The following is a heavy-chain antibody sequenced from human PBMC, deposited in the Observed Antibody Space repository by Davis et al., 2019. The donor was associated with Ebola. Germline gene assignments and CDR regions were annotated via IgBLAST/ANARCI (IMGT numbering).Heavy chain of an antibody. Sequence: AASVKVSCKASGYTFTSYGMSWVRQAPGQGLEWMGWINPHNGNTNYAQNVQGRVTMTTDTSTSTAYMEVGSLRSDDTAVYYCARAQFPTTSDHWGQGTLVTVSS. D-gene: IGHD1-1*01. V-gene: IGHV1-18*04. J-gene: IGHJ4*02. CDR1: GYTFTSYG. CDR2: INPHNGNT. CDR3: ARAQFPTTSDH.